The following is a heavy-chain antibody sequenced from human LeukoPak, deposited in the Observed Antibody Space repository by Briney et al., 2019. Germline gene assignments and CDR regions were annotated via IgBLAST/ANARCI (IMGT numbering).Heavy chain of an antibody. CDR1: GGSISSYY. J-gene: IGHJ4*02. CDR2: IYYSGST. D-gene: IGHD6-19*01. V-gene: IGHV4-59*01. Sequence: PSETLSLTCTVSGGSISSYYWSWIRQPPGKGLEWIGYIYYSGSTNYNPSLKSRVTISVDTSKNQFSLKLSSVTAADTAVYYCARAPAVAWFDYWGQGTLVIVSS. CDR3: ARAPAVAWFDY.